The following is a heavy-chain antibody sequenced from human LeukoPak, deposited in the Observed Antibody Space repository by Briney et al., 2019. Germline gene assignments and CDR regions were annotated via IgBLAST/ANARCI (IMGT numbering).Heavy chain of an antibody. D-gene: IGHD3-16*01. V-gene: IGHV3-7*03. J-gene: IGHJ5*02. CDR1: GFIFKDYW. CDR2: IKQDGSEK. Sequence: GGSLRLSCAASGFIFKDYWMIWVRQAPGKGLEWVANIKQDGSEKYYVDSVKGRFTISRDNAKNSLYLQMNTLRAEDTAMYYCAKDAQPRSRWFDPWGQGTLVTVTS. CDR3: AKDAQPRSRWFDP.